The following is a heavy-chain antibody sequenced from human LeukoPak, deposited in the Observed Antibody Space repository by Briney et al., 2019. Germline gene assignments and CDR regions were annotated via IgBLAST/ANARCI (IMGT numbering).Heavy chain of an antibody. CDR2: ISSSSSYI. Sequence: GGSLRLSCAASGFTFSSYSMNWVRQAPGKGLEWVSSISSSSSYIYYADSVKGRLTISRDNAKNSLYLQMNSLRAEDTAVYYCAREGDSSSWYEVDYFDYWGQGTLVTVSS. D-gene: IGHD6-13*01. V-gene: IGHV3-21*01. CDR1: GFTFSSYS. J-gene: IGHJ4*02. CDR3: AREGDSSSWYEVDYFDY.